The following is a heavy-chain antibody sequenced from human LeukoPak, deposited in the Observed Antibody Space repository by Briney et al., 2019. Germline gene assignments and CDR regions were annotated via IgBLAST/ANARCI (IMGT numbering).Heavy chain of an antibody. CDR3: ARDGDYDSSEYYFDY. CDR1: GGTFSSYA. CDR2: IIPIFGTA. V-gene: IGHV1-69*05. Sequence: SVKVSCKAAGGTFSSYAISWVRQAPGQGLEWMGRIIPIFGTANYAQKFQGRVTITTDESTSTAYMELSSLRSEDTAVYYCARDGDYDSSEYYFDYWGQGTLVTVSS. J-gene: IGHJ4*02. D-gene: IGHD3-22*01.